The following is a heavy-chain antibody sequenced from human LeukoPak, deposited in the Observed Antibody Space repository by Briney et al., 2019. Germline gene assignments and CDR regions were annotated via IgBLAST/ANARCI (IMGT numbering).Heavy chain of an antibody. Sequence: SETLSLTCAAYGGSFSGYYWSWIRQPPGKGLEWIGEINHSGSANYNPSLKSRVTISVDTSKNQFSLKLNSVTAADTAVYYCARDLRRAVAGTGYWGQGTLVTVSS. CDR1: GGSFSGYY. J-gene: IGHJ4*02. V-gene: IGHV4-34*01. CDR3: ARDLRRAVAGTGY. D-gene: IGHD6-19*01. CDR2: INHSGSA.